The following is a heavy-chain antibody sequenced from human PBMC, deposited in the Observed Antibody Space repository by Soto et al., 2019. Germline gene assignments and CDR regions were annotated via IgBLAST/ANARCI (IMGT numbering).Heavy chain of an antibody. CDR2: INPNGGVT. CDR1: GDSFNDYY. J-gene: IGHJ6*03. V-gene: IGHV1-2*04. CDR3: ARESGGATATLDYYCFYMDV. D-gene: IGHD5-12*01. Sequence: QVQLVQSGAEVRKPGASVTVSCRSSGDSFNDYYIHWVRQAPGQGFEWMGWINPNGGVTKYAQKFQGWVSMTRDTSIRTVYMQLSRLRSDDTAVYYCARESGGATATLDYYCFYMDVWGTGTPVTVS.